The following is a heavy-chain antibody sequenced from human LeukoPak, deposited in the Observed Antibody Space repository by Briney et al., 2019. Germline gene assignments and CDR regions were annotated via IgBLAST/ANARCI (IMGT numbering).Heavy chain of an antibody. J-gene: IGHJ4*02. Sequence: GASVKVSCKASGYTFTSYGISWARQAPGQGLEWMGWISAYNGNTNYAQKLQGRVTMTTDTSTSIAYMELRSLRSDDTAVYYCARGVYAGAAAASGFDYWGQGTLVTVSS. CDR2: ISAYNGNT. CDR1: GYTFTSYG. V-gene: IGHV1-18*01. D-gene: IGHD6-13*01. CDR3: ARGVYAGAAAASGFDY.